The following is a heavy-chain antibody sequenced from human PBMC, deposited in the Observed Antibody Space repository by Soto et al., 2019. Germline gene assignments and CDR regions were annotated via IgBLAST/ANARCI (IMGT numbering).Heavy chain of an antibody. J-gene: IGHJ5*01. CDR2: LSWDGSTV. Sequence: PGGSLRLSCVASGSSSAPFTMHWVRELPGKGLEWVAGLSWDGSTVTYADSVQGRFTITRDHTKNSVDLLMDSLRPDDTALYFCAVSSPYLVVIPTSIYFASWGPGTQVTVSS. CDR3: AVSSPYLVVIPTSIYFAS. CDR1: GSSSAPFT. V-gene: IGHV3-9*02. D-gene: IGHD2-15*01.